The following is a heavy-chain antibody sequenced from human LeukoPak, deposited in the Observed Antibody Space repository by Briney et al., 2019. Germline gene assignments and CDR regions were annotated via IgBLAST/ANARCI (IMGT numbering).Heavy chain of an antibody. J-gene: IGHJ4*02. D-gene: IGHD1-26*01. V-gene: IGHV4-30-2*01. CDR1: GGSISSGGYY. CDR2: IYHSGST. Sequence: SSETLSLTCTVSGGSISSGGYYWSWIRQPPGKGLEWIGYIYHSGSTYYNPSLKSRVTISVDRSKNQFSLKLSSVTAADTAVYYCAREEAVGAICAFDYWGQGTLVTVSS. CDR3: AREEAVGAICAFDY.